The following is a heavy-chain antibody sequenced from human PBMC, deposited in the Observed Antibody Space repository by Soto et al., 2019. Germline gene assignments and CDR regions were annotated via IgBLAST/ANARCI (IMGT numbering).Heavy chain of an antibody. J-gene: IGHJ4*02. CDR1: GGSISGGDYY. V-gene: IGHV4-30-4*01. Sequence: SXTLSLACTVSGGSISGGDYYWGWIRQPPGKGLEWIGYIYYSGSTYYNLSLKSRLTISVDRSKNQFSLKLSSVTAADTAVYYCARALSVFAPAQYYFDSWGQGTLVTVSS. D-gene: IGHD3-10*01. CDR2: IYYSGST. CDR3: ARALSVFAPAQYYFDS.